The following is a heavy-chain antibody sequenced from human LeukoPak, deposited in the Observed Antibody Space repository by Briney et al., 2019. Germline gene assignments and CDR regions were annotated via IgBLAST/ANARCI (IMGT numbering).Heavy chain of an antibody. CDR2: ISGSGGST. D-gene: IGHD2-2*01. Sequence: GGSLRLSCAASGFTFSSYAMGWVRQAPGKGLEWVSAISGSGGSTYYADSVKGRFTISRDNSKNTLYLQMNSLRAEDTAVYYCAKLGCSSTSCYGDYWGQGTLVTVSS. V-gene: IGHV3-23*01. CDR1: GFTFSSYA. J-gene: IGHJ4*02. CDR3: AKLGCSSTSCYGDY.